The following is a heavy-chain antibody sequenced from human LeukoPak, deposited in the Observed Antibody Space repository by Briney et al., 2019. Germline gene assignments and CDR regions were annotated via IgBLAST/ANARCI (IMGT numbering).Heavy chain of an antibody. CDR2: VKQDGSDK. V-gene: IGHV3-7*01. Sequence: GGSLRLSCTASGFSFSSYWMSWVRQAPGKGLEWVANVKQDGSDKYYVDSVKGRFTISRDNAKNSLYLQMNSLRAEDSALYYCARASAVAGTRDYWGQGTLVTVSS. D-gene: IGHD6-19*01. CDR1: GFSFSSYW. CDR3: ARASAVAGTRDY. J-gene: IGHJ4*02.